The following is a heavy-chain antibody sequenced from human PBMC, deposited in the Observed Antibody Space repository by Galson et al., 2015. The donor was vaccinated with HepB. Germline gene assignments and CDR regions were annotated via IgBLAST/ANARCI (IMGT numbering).Heavy chain of an antibody. CDR3: AKNIVVLPAAIRDDAFDI. Sequence: LRLSCAASRFTFSSYAMSWVRQAPGKGLEWVSTLSGSSASTYYADSVRGRFTISRDNSKNTLYLQMNGLRAEDTALYYCAKNIVVLPAAIRDDAFDIWGQGTMVTVSS. CDR2: LSGSSAST. D-gene: IGHD2-2*02. V-gene: IGHV3-23*01. CDR1: RFTFSSYA. J-gene: IGHJ3*02.